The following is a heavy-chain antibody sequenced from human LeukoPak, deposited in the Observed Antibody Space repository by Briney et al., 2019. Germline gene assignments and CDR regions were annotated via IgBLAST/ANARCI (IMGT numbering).Heavy chain of an antibody. CDR1: GGSISSGDYY. V-gene: IGHV4-30-4*01. Sequence: SETLSLTCTVSGGSISSGDYYWSWIRQPPGKGLEWIGYIYYSGSTYYNPSLKSRVTISVDTSKNQFSLKLSSVTAADTAVYFCAKVFPGYIGYEPLDGFDPWGQGTLVTVSS. CDR3: AKVFPGYIGYEPLDGFDP. D-gene: IGHD5-12*01. J-gene: IGHJ5*02. CDR2: IYYSGST.